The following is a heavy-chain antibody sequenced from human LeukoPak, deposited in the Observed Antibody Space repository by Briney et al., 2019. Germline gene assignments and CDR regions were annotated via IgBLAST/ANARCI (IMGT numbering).Heavy chain of an antibody. D-gene: IGHD3-16*01. J-gene: IGHJ5*02. CDR2: IYTAGNT. CDR1: GFSVSSSY. Sequence: GGSLRLSCAVSGFSVSSSYMSWVRQSPGKGLERVAIIYTAGNTYYADSVRGRFTISRDNSKNMLYLEMNGLREQDTAVYYCVRDGYGTSWRQGTLVTVSS. V-gene: IGHV3-66*01. CDR3: VRDGYGTS.